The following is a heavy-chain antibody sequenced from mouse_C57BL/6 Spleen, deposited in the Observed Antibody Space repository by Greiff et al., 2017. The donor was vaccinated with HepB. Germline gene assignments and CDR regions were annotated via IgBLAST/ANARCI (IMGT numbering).Heavy chain of an antibody. CDR3: ARPLTTVVVHWYFDV. V-gene: IGHV1-43*01. CDR2: INPSTGGT. CDR1: GYSFTGYY. J-gene: IGHJ1*03. Sequence: EVQLQQSGPELVKPGASVKISCKASGYSFTGYYMHWVKQSSEKSLEWIGEINPSTGGTSYNQKFKGKATLTVDKSSSTAYMQLKSLTSEDSAVYYCARPLTTVVVHWYFDVWGTGTTVTVSS. D-gene: IGHD1-1*01.